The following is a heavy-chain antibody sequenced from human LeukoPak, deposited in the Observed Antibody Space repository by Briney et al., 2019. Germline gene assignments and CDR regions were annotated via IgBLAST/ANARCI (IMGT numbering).Heavy chain of an antibody. D-gene: IGHD2-21*02. CDR3: ARDYLGDCGFDY. CDR2: ISSSSSYI. CDR1: GFTFSSYS. Sequence: TGGSLRLSCAASGFTFSSYSMNWVRQAPGKGLEWVSSISSSSSYIYYADSVKGRFTISRDNAKNSLYLQMNSLRAEDTAVYYCARDYLGDCGFDYWGQGTLVTVSS. V-gene: IGHV3-21*01. J-gene: IGHJ4*02.